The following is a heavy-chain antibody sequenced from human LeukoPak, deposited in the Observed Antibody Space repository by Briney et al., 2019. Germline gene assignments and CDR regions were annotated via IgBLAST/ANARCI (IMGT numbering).Heavy chain of an antibody. V-gene: IGHV3-21*01. CDR3: VRGGYRGFDYEY. D-gene: IGHD5-12*01. J-gene: IGHJ4*02. CDR1: GFTFSTYS. CDR2: ISPDSNYK. Sequence: EGSLRLSCAASGFTFSTYSMNWLRLAPGKGLEWVSSISPDSNYKYYVDSVKGRFTISRDSAKSSLYLQMNSLRAEDTAVYYCVRGGYRGFDYEYWGQGTLVTVSS.